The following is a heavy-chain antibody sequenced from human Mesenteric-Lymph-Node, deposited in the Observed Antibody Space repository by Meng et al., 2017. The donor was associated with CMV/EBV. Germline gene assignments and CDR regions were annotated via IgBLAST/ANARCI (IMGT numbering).Heavy chain of an antibody. CDR1: GCAFGGYY. J-gene: IGHJ4*02. CDR3: ARHQRWLKSEGGFNY. D-gene: IGHD4-23*01. Sequence: VPLHEWGPGLLKLSETLSLTCAVYGCAFGGYYWSWIRHPPGKGLEWIGEINHSGSTNYNPSLKSRVTISVDTSKNQFSLKLSSVPAAETAVYYCARHQRWLKSEGGFNYWGQGTLVTVSS. CDR2: INHSGST. V-gene: IGHV4-34*01.